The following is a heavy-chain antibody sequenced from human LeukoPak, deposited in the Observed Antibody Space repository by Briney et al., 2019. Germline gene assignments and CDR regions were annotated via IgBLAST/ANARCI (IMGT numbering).Heavy chain of an antibody. CDR2: ISGSGGST. Sequence: GGSLRLSCAASGFTFSIYAMSWVRQAPGKGLEWVSIISGSGGSTYYADSVKGRFTISRDDSKTTVYLQMNSLRPEDTALYYCARDIQWGWFDPWGQGALVTVSS. CDR3: ARDIQWGWFDP. CDR1: GFTFSIYA. J-gene: IGHJ5*02. V-gene: IGHV3-23*01. D-gene: IGHD5-12*01.